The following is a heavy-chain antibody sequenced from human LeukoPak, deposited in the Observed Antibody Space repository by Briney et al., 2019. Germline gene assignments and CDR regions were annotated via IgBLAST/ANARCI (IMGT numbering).Heavy chain of an antibody. CDR1: GFTFSTYW. CDR2: IKQDGSER. V-gene: IGHV3-7*01. Sequence: GGSLRLPCAASGFTFSTYWMTWVRQAPGKGLEWVANIKQDGSERYYVDSVKGRFTISRDNAKNSLSLQMSSLRAEDTAVYYCARGTSHYNAIHLFGYWGQGALVTVSS. D-gene: IGHD3-10*01. CDR3: ARGTSHYNAIHLFGY. J-gene: IGHJ4*02.